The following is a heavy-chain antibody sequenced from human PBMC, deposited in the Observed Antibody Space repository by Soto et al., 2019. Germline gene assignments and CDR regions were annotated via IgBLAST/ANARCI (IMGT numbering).Heavy chain of an antibody. D-gene: IGHD3-10*01. J-gene: IGHJ4*02. CDR1: GFTFSDYY. Sequence: QVQLVESGGGLVKPGGSLRLSCAASGFTFSDYYVSWVRQAPGKGREWVSYITGSGSFKYYADTVKGRITISRDNAKNSLYLQMNSLRAEDTAVSYCARGSPGNSYYFDYWGQQALVSVSS. V-gene: IGHV3-11*01. CDR3: ARGSPGNSYYFDY. CDR2: ITGSGSFK.